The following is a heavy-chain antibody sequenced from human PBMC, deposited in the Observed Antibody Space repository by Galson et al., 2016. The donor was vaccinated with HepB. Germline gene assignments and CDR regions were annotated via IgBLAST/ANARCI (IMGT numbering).Heavy chain of an antibody. V-gene: IGHV2-70*12. J-gene: IGHJ4*02. D-gene: IGHD5-24*01. CDR2: VDWDDDK. CDR1: GFSLTTQGMC. CDR3: AHSDAERNFDY. Sequence: PALVKPTQTLTLTCAFSGFSLTTQGMCVSWIRQPPGKALEWLALVDWDDDKYYSTSLKTRVTISKDTSKSQVVLTMTHMDPADTATYYCAHSDAERNFDYWGQGILVTVSS.